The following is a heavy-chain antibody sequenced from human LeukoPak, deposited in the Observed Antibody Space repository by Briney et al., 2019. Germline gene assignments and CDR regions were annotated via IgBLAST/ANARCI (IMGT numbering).Heavy chain of an antibody. CDR2: IYYSGST. V-gene: IGHV4-59*01. CDR3: ARSGYSYGADAFDI. CDR1: GGSISSYY. Sequence: SETLSLTCTVSGGSISSYYWSWIQQPPGKGLEWIGYIYYSGSTNYNPSLKSRVTISVDTSKNQFSLKLSSVTAADTAVYYCARSGYSYGADAFDIWGQGTMVTVSS. D-gene: IGHD5-18*01. J-gene: IGHJ3*02.